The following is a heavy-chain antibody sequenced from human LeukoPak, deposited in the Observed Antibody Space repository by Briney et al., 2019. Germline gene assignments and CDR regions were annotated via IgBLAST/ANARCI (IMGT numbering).Heavy chain of an antibody. CDR2: ISYDGSNK. CDR3: AKSEFGDDAFDI. V-gene: IGHV3-30*18. J-gene: IGHJ3*02. Sequence: GGSLGLSCAASGFTFSSYGMHWVRQAPGKGLEWVAVISYDGSNKYYADSVKGRFTISRDNSKNTLYLQMNSLRAEDTAVYYCAKSEFGDDAFDIWGQGTMVTVSS. D-gene: IGHD3-10*01. CDR1: GFTFSSYG.